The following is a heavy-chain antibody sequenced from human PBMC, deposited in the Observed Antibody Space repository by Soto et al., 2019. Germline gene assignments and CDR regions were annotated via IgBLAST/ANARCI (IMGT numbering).Heavy chain of an antibody. V-gene: IGHV3-15*07. CDR2: IKSKTDGGTT. D-gene: IGHD3-3*01. J-gene: IGHJ6*02. CDR3: TTLSITIFGVVLMDV. CDR1: GFTFSNAW. Sequence: VGALSLSCAACGFTFSNAWMYWVRQAPGKGLEWVGRIKSKTDGGTTDYAAPVKGRFTISRDDSKNTLYLQMNSLKTEDTAVYYCTTLSITIFGVVLMDVWGQGTTVTAP.